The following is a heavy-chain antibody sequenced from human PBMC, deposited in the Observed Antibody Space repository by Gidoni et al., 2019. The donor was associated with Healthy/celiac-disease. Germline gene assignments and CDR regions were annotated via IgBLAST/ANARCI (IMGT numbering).Heavy chain of an antibody. V-gene: IGHV3-30*01. CDR2: ISYDGSNK. Sequence: QVQLVESGGGVVQPGRSLRLSCAASGFTFRSYAMHWVRQAPGKGLEWVAVISYDGSNKYYADSVKGRFTISRDNSKNTLYLQMNSLRAEDTAVYYCARSGYFDYWGQGTLVTVSS. J-gene: IGHJ4*02. CDR3: ARSGYFDY. CDR1: GFTFRSYA.